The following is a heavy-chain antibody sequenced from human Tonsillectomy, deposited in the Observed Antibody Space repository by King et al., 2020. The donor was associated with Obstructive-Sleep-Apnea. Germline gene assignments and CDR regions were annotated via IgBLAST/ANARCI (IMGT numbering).Heavy chain of an antibody. CDR3: ARDRVAAAGYYYYYGMDV. CDR1: GFTFSSYS. D-gene: IGHD6-13*01. Sequence: VQLVESGGGLVQPGGSLRLSCAASGFTFSSYSMNWVRQAPGKGLEWVSYISSSSSTIYYADSVKGRFTISRDNAKNSLYLQMNSLRAEDTALYYCARDRVAAAGYYYYYGMDVWGQGTTVTVSS. J-gene: IGHJ6*02. V-gene: IGHV3-48*01. CDR2: ISSSSSTI.